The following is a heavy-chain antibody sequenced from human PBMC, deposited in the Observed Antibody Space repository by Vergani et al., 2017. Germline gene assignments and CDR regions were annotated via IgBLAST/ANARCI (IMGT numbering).Heavy chain of an antibody. Sequence: QVQLVESGGGVVQPGRSLRLSCAASGFTFSSYGMHWVRQAPGKGLEWVAVIWYDGNNKYYADSVKGRFTISRDNSKNTLYLQMNSRRAEDTAVYYCARENREVIATAVDYWGQGTLVTVSS. CDR3: ARENREVIATAVDY. CDR2: IWYDGNNK. D-gene: IGHD2-21*01. CDR1: GFTFSSYG. J-gene: IGHJ4*02. V-gene: IGHV3-33*01.